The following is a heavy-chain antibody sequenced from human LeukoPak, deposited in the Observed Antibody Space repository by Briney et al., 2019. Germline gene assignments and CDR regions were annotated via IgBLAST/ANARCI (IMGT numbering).Heavy chain of an antibody. CDR1: GGSIKSFY. J-gene: IGHJ6*02. CDR3: ARGRYDNLTGHLARLDV. D-gene: IGHD3-9*01. Sequence: SETLSLTCTVSGGSIKSFYSSWIRQPAGKGLEWVGRVFSRGTTNYNPSLKSRVTVSLDTSKNQFSLKLSSVTAADTAVYYCARGRYDNLTGHLARLDVWGQGTTVIVSS. CDR2: VFSRGTT. V-gene: IGHV4-4*07.